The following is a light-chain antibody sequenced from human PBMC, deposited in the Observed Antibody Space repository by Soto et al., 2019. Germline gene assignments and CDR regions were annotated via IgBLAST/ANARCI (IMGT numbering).Light chain of an antibody. CDR2: AAS. Sequence: EVGMTKSLGTLSLSPEDTATLSCRASQSLGSDLAWYQQKPGQAPRLLIFAASARPTGIPARISGSGSGTEFTLTISSLRSEDVAVYFCQQYYNWPRTFGQGTKVDI. CDR1: QSLGSD. V-gene: IGKV3-15*01. J-gene: IGKJ1*01. CDR3: QQYYNWPRT.